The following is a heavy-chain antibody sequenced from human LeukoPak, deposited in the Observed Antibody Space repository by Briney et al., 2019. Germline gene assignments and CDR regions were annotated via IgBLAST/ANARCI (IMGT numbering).Heavy chain of an antibody. CDR1: GGTFSSYA. CDR2: IIPIFGTA. Sequence: SVKVSCKASGGTFSSYAISWVRQAPGQGLEWMGGIIPIFGTANYAQKFQGRVTMTRDTSTSTVYMELSSLRSEDTAVYYCARDRRIAGGYNWFDPWGQGTLVTVSS. D-gene: IGHD6-13*01. J-gene: IGHJ5*02. V-gene: IGHV1-69*05. CDR3: ARDRRIAGGYNWFDP.